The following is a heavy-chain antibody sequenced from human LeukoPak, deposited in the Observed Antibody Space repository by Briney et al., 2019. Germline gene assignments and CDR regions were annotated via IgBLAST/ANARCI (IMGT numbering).Heavy chain of an antibody. CDR3: ARSRDGYKPFDY. CDR1: GFTFSSYA. D-gene: IGHD5-24*01. V-gene: IGHV3-64*01. Sequence: GGSLRLSCAASGFTFSSYAMHWVRQAPGKGLEYVSAISSNGGSTYYANSVKGRFTISRDNSKNTLYLQMGSLRAEDMAVYYCARSRDGYKPFDYWGQGTLVTVSS. CDR2: ISSNGGST. J-gene: IGHJ4*02.